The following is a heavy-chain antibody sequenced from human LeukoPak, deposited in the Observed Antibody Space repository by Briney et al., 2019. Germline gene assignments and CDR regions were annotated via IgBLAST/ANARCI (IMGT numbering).Heavy chain of an antibody. CDR3: ARTQWLGSIDY. V-gene: IGHV4-39*01. D-gene: IGHD6-19*01. CDR1: GGSISSSSYY. CDR2: IYYSGST. Sequence: SETLSLTYTVSGGSISSSSYYWGWIRQPPGKGLEWIGSIYYSGSTYYNPSLKSRVTISVDTSKNQFSLKLSSVTAADTAVYYCARTQWLGSIDYWGQGTLVTVSS. J-gene: IGHJ4*02.